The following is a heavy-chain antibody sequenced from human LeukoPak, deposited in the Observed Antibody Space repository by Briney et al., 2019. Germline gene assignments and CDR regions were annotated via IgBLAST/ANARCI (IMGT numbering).Heavy chain of an antibody. J-gene: IGHJ4*02. D-gene: IGHD5-12*01. CDR1: GFTFSNYW. Sequence: GGSLRLSCAASGFTFSNYWMTWVRHAPGKGLELVAHINQDGSEEHYMDSVKARFTISRDNAKNSLSLQMNSLRAEDTAVYYCVRDGGVSGYDLLDYWGQGALVTVSS. CDR3: VRDGGVSGYDLLDY. CDR2: INQDGSEE. V-gene: IGHV3-7*01.